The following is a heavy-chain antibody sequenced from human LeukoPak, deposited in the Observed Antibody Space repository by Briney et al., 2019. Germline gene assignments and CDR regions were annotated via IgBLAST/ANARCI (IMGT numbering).Heavy chain of an antibody. CDR3: AKDSKIVGATFRSYHFMDV. D-gene: IGHD1-26*01. CDR1: GFTFSSYA. V-gene: IGHV3-23*01. J-gene: IGHJ6*03. Sequence: QPGGSLRLSCAASGFTFSSYAMSWVRQAPGKGLEWVSAIRGSGDRTYYADSVKGRFTISRDNSKNTLYLQMNSLRVEDTAVYYCAKDSKIVGATFRSYHFMDVWGKGTAVTVSS. CDR2: IRGSGDRT.